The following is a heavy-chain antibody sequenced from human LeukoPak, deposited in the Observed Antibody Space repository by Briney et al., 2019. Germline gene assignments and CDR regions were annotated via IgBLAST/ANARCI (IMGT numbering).Heavy chain of an antibody. V-gene: IGHV4-39*07. D-gene: IGHD5-12*01. Sequence: SETLSLTCTVSGGSISSSSYYWGWIRQPPGKGLEWIGSIYYSGSTYYNPSLKSRVTISVDTPTNQFSLKLSSVTAADTAVYYCARASGYDPLFDYWGQGTLVTVSS. J-gene: IGHJ4*02. CDR2: IYYSGST. CDR3: ARASGYDPLFDY. CDR1: GGSISSSSYY.